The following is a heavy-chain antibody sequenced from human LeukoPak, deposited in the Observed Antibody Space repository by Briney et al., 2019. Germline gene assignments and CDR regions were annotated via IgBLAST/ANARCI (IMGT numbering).Heavy chain of an antibody. J-gene: IGHJ6*02. CDR1: GFTFSSYW. Sequence: PGGSLRLSCAASGFTFSSYWMHWVRQAPGKGLVWVSRIYSDGSNTIYADPVKGRFTISRDNAKNTLYLQMNSLTAEDTAIYYCTRDSKYVMDVWGQGTTVTVSS. V-gene: IGHV3-74*01. D-gene: IGHD4-11*01. CDR2: IYSDGSNT. CDR3: TRDSKYVMDV.